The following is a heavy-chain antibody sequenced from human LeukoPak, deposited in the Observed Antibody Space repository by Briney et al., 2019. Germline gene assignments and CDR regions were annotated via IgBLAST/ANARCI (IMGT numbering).Heavy chain of an antibody. V-gene: IGHV5-51*01. Sequence: GASLKISCKGSGSRFTSYWIGWVRQMPGKGLEWMGIIYPGDSDTRYSPSFQGQVTISADKSISTAYLQWSSLKASDTAMYYCARQGRIAAAGTPDLDFDYWGQGTLVTVSS. D-gene: IGHD6-13*01. CDR2: IYPGDSDT. CDR1: GSRFTSYW. J-gene: IGHJ4*02. CDR3: ARQGRIAAAGTPDLDFDY.